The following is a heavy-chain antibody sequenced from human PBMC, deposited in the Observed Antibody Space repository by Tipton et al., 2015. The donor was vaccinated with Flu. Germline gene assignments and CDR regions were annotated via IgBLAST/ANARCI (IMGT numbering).Heavy chain of an antibody. V-gene: IGHV4-34*01. Sequence: TLSLTCAVYGGSFSGYYWSWIRQPPGKGLEWIGEINHSGSTNYNPPLKSRVTISVDTSKNQFSLKLSSVTAADTAVYYCARGHDILTGYYRGAFDYWGQGTLVTVSS. J-gene: IGHJ4*02. CDR3: ARGHDILTGYYRGAFDY. CDR2: INHSGST. CDR1: GGSFSGYY. D-gene: IGHD3-9*01.